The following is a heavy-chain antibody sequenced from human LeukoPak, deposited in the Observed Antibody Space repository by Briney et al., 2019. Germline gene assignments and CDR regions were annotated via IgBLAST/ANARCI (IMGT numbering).Heavy chain of an antibody. CDR3: TRDRQIDAFDV. CDR1: GFTFDDYA. CDR2: ISWNSGSI. V-gene: IGHV3-9*01. Sequence: GGSLRLSCAASGFTFDDYAMHWVRQAPGKGLEWVSGISWNSGSIAYADSVKGRFTISRDNAKNSLYLQMNSLRAEDTAVYFCTRDRQIDAFDVWGQGTMVTVSS. J-gene: IGHJ3*01.